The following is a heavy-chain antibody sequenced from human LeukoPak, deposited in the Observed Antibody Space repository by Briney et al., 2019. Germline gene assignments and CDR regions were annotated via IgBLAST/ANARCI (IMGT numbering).Heavy chain of an antibody. CDR1: GDSISSSSYY. CDR3: ARGRRTRLQTKVYYFDY. Sequence: PSETLSLTCTVSGDSISSSSYYWGWIRQPPGKGLEWIGTIYYSGSTNYNPSLKSRVTISVDTSKNQFSLKLSSVTAADTAVYYCARGRRTRLQTKVYYFDYWGQGTLVTVSS. V-gene: IGHV4-39*07. J-gene: IGHJ4*02. D-gene: IGHD4-17*01. CDR2: IYYSGST.